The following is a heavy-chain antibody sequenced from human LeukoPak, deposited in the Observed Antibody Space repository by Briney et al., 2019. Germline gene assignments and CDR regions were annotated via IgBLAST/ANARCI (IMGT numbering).Heavy chain of an antibody. CDR3: VRTNPVYGDYDY. CDR2: MFPDGRT. Sequence: GGSLRLSCAVSGFTVNDNYMSWVRQGPGKGLQWVSVMFPDGRTYYADSVKGRFTISRDLARNTLLLQMHSLRADDTAVHYCVRTNPVYGDYDYWGQGTLVTVSS. CDR1: GFTVNDNY. V-gene: IGHV3-53*01. D-gene: IGHD4-17*01. J-gene: IGHJ4*02.